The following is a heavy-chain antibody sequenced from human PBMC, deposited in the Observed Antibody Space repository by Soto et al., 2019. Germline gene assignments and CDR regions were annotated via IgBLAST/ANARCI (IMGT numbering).Heavy chain of an antibody. V-gene: IGHV4-59*01. CDR1: GGSISSYY. J-gene: IGHJ4*02. D-gene: IGHD3-9*01. CDR2: IYYSGST. CDR3: ARYYDTASDY. Sequence: PSETLSLTCTVSGGSISSYYWSWIRQPPGKGLEWIGYIYYSGSTNYNPSLKSRVTISVDTSKNQFSLKLSSVTAADTAVYYCARYYDTASDYWGQGTLVTVSS.